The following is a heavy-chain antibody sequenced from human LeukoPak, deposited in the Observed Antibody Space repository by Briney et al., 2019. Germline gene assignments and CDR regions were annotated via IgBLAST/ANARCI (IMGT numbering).Heavy chain of an antibody. J-gene: IGHJ6*03. CDR1: GYTFTSYY. CDR2: INPSGGST. D-gene: IGHD3-22*01. Sequence: ASVKVSCKASGYTFTSYYMHWVRQAPGQGLEWMGIINPSGGSTSYAQKFQGRVTMTRDMSTSTAYMELSSLRSEDTAVYYCARTPNFGYYDSSGYPVNYYYYMDVWGKGTTVTVSS. V-gene: IGHV1-46*01. CDR3: ARTPNFGYYDSSGYPVNYYYYMDV.